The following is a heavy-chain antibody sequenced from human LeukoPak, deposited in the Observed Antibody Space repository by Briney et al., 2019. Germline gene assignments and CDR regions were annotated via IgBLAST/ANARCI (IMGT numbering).Heavy chain of an antibody. V-gene: IGHV1-2*02. D-gene: IGHD3-22*01. J-gene: IGHJ4*02. CDR1: GYTFTGYY. CDR3: ARTYYYDSSGYNY. CDR2: INPNSGGT. Sequence: ASVKVSCKASGYTFTGYYMHWVRQAPGQGLVWMGWINPNSGGTNYAQKFQGRVTMTRDTSISTAYMELSRLRSDDTAVYYCARTYYYDSSGYNYWGQGTLVTVSS.